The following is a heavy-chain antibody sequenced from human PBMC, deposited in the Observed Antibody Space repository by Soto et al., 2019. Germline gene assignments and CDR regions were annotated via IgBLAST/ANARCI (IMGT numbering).Heavy chain of an antibody. CDR1: GFTFSSYA. D-gene: IGHD6-13*01. CDR3: AKDRPRPSSSWYTYYYYYGMDV. J-gene: IGHJ6*02. Sequence: GGSLRLSCAASGFTFSSYAMSWVRQAPGKGLEWVSAISGSGGSTYYADSVKGRFTISRDNSKNTLYLQMNSLRAEDTAVYYCAKDRPRPSSSWYTYYYYYGMDVWGQGTTVTVSS. CDR2: ISGSGGST. V-gene: IGHV3-23*01.